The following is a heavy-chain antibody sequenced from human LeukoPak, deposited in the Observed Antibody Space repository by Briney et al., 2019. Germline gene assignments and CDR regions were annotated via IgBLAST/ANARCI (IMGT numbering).Heavy chain of an antibody. CDR3: ARESGGSLHDSTAAFHY. CDR2: GHHSESS. V-gene: IGHV4-59*02. Sequence: SGTLSLTCSVSGDSVTSTYWSWIRQPPGKGLEWIAYGHHSESSNYNPSFRSRVIIPVDTSRNQFSLRLSSVTAADTAIYYCARESGGSLHDSTAAFHYWGQGILVIVSS. D-gene: IGHD2-8*02. J-gene: IGHJ4*02. CDR1: GDSVTSTY.